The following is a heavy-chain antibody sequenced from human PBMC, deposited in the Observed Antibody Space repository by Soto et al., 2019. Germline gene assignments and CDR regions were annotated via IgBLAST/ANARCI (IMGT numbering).Heavy chain of an antibody. Sequence: VQLQASGPGLVKPSQTLSLTCTVSGGSISSGGYYWSWIRQHPGKGLEWIGYIYYSGSTYYNPSLKSRVTIAVDTSKNQFSLKLSSVTASDTAVYYSARRLGDLNWYFDLWGRGTLVTVSA. J-gene: IGHJ2*01. CDR1: GGSISSGGYY. CDR3: ARRLGDLNWYFDL. V-gene: IGHV4-31*03. CDR2: IYYSGST. D-gene: IGHD3-16*01.